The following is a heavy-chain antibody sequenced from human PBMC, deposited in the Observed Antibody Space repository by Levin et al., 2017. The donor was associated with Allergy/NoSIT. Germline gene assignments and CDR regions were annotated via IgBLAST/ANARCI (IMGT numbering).Heavy chain of an antibody. J-gene: IGHJ4*02. V-gene: IGHV3-74*01. Sequence: GGSLRLSCAASGFTFSSYWMHWVRQAPGKGLVWVSRINSDGSSTSYADSVKGRFTISRDNAKNTLYLQMNSLRAEDTAVYYCARGRDYYDSSGYYTNWGQGTLVTVSS. CDR1: GFTFSSYW. CDR2: INSDGSST. CDR3: ARGRDYYDSSGYYTN. D-gene: IGHD3-22*01.